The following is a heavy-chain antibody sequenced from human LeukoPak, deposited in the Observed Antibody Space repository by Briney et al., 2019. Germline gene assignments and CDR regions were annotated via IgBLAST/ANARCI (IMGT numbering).Heavy chain of an antibody. D-gene: IGHD2-2*01. CDR3: ASGVVPAATVDY. J-gene: IGHJ4*02. V-gene: IGHV3-21*01. CDR2: ISSSSSYI. CDR1: GFTFSSYS. Sequence: GGSLRLSCAASGFTFSSYSMNWVRQAPGKGLEWVSSISSSSSYIYYADSVKGRFTISRDNAKNSLYLQMNSLRAEDTAVYYRASGVVPAATVDYWGQGTLVTVSS.